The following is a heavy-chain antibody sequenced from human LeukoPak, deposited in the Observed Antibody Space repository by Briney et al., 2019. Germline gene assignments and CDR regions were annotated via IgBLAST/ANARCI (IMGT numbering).Heavy chain of an antibody. CDR1: GFTVSSNY. J-gene: IGHJ4*02. V-gene: IGHV3-53*01. CDR3: AVGGVVVSQPTTEHAVYFDY. Sequence: GGSLRLSCAASGFTVSSNYMSWVRQAPGKGLEWVSVIYSGGSTYYADSVKGRFTISRDNSKNTLYLQMNSLRAEDTAVYYCAVGGVVVSQPTTEHAVYFDYWGQGTLVTVSS. CDR2: IYSGGST. D-gene: IGHD3-16*02.